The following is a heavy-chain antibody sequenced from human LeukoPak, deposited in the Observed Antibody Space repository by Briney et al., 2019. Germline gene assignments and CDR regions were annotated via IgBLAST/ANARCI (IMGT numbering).Heavy chain of an antibody. Sequence: PGGSLRLSCAPSGFTFSSYAMSWVRQAPGKGLEWVSTISSSGGSTYYADSVKGRFTISRDNSKNTLYLQMNSLRAEDTAVYYCATRYSYGSPFDYWGQGTLVTVSS. J-gene: IGHJ4*02. CDR2: ISSSGGST. CDR3: ATRYSYGSPFDY. D-gene: IGHD5-18*01. CDR1: GFTFSSYA. V-gene: IGHV3-23*01.